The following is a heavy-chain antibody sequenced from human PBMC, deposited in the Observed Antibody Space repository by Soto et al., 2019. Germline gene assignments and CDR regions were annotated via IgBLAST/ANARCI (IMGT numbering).Heavy chain of an antibody. D-gene: IGHD2-2*02. V-gene: IGHV1-69*02. Sequence: QVQLVQSGAEVKKPGSSVKVSCKASGGTFSSYTISWVRQAPGQGLEWMGRIIPILGIANYAQKFKGRVTITADKSRSTAYVELSSLSSEVTAVYYCAMEYCSSTGCYRDYWGQGTLVTVSS. J-gene: IGHJ4*02. CDR3: AMEYCSSTGCYRDY. CDR1: GGTFSSYT. CDR2: IIPILGIA.